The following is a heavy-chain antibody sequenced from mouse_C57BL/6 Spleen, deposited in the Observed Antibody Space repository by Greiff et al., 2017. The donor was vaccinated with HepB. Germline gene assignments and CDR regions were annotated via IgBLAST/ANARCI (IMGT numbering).Heavy chain of an antibody. Sequence: EVQLQQSGPVLVKPGASVKMSCKASGYTFTDYYMNWVKQSHGKSLEWIGVINPYNGGTSYNQKFKGKATLTVDKSSSTAYMELTSLTSEDSAVYACARRIFYYGNYEELPYWGQGTRVTVAA. D-gene: IGHD2-1*01. CDR1: GYTFTDYY. J-gene: IGHJ3*01. CDR2: INPYNGGT. CDR3: ARRIFYYGNYEELPY. V-gene: IGHV1-19*01.